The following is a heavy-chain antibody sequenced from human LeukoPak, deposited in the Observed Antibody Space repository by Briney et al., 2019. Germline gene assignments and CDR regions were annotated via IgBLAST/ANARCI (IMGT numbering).Heavy chain of an antibody. CDR2: ISGSGGST. V-gene: IGHV3-23*01. D-gene: IGHD3-22*01. J-gene: IGHJ4*02. Sequence: PGGSLRLSCAASGFTFSSYAMSWVRQAPGKGLEWVSAISGSGGSTYYADSVKGRFTISRDNSKNTLYLQMNSLRAEDTAVYYCAKGPRDYYYDSSGYSPFDYWGQGTLVTVYS. CDR1: GFTFSSYA. CDR3: AKGPRDYYYDSSGYSPFDY.